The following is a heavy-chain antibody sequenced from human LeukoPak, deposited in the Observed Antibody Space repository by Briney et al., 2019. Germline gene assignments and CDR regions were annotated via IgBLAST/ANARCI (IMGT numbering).Heavy chain of an antibody. Sequence: GRSLRLSCAASGFTFSSYWMSWVRQAPGKGLEWVANIKQDRSEKYYVDSVKGRFTISRDNAKNSLYLQMNSLRAEDTAVYYCARDYYDSSGDLGFDPWGQGTLVTVSS. V-gene: IGHV3-7*01. CDR3: ARDYYDSSGDLGFDP. J-gene: IGHJ5*02. CDR2: IKQDRSEK. D-gene: IGHD3-22*01. CDR1: GFTFSSYW.